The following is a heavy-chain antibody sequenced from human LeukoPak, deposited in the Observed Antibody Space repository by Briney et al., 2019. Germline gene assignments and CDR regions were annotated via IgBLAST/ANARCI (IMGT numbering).Heavy chain of an antibody. CDR1: GFTFSSHG. CDR3: AKPAIAVAGTLIDY. V-gene: IGHV3-30*18. CDR2: ISYDGSNK. D-gene: IGHD6-19*01. J-gene: IGHJ4*02. Sequence: QPGGSLRLSCAASGFTFSSHGMHWVRQAPGKGLEWVAVISYDGSNKYYADSVKGRFTISRDNSKNTLYLQMNSLRAEDTAVYYCAKPAIAVAGTLIDYWGQGTLVTVSS.